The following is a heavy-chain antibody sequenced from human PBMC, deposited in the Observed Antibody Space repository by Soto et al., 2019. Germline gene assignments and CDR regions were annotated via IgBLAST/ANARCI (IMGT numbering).Heavy chain of an antibody. J-gene: IGHJ6*02. Sequence: GGSLRLSCAASGFTFSSYAMSWVRQAPGKGLEWVSAISGSGGSTYYAESVKGRFTISRDKSKNTLYLQMNSLRAEDKAVYYCARPLSDFDWLSNYYYYYGMDVWGQGTTVTVSS. CDR1: GFTFSSYA. D-gene: IGHD3-9*01. V-gene: IGHV3-23*01. CDR2: ISGSGGST. CDR3: ARPLSDFDWLSNYYYYYGMDV.